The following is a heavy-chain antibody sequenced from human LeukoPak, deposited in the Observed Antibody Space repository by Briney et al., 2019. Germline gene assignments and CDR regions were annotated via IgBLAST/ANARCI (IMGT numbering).Heavy chain of an antibody. CDR3: ARDRTYCGGDCFPDAFDI. D-gene: IGHD2-21*02. V-gene: IGHV3-11*04. CDR1: GFTFSDYY. Sequence: GGSLRLSCAASGFTFSDYYMSWIRQAPGKGLEWVSYISSSGSTIYYADSVKGRFTISRDNAKNSLYLQMNSLRDEDTAVYYCARDRTYCGGDCFPDAFDIWGQGTMVTVSS. J-gene: IGHJ3*02. CDR2: ISSSGSTI.